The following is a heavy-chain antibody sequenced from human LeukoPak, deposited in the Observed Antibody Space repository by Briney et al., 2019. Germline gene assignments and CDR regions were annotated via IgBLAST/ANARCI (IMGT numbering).Heavy chain of an antibody. CDR2: I. CDR1: GFTFSSYE. CDR3: ARQRGDILTGYYMPRGFDY. V-gene: IGHV3-48*03. Sequence: GGSLRLSCAASGFTFSSYEMIWVRQAPGKGLEWVSYIKGRFTISRDNAKNSLYLQMNSLRAEDTAVYYCARQRGDILTGYYMPRGFDYWGQGTLVTVSS. J-gene: IGHJ4*02. D-gene: IGHD3-9*01.